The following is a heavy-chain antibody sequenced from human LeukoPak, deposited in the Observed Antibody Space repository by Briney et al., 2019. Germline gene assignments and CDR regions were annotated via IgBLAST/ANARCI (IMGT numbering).Heavy chain of an antibody. Sequence: EASVKVSCKASGYTFTSYGISWVRQAPGQGLEWMGWISAYNGNTNYAQKLQGRVTMTTDTSTSTAYMELRSLRSDDTAVYYCARDTHFDWVLYYYYGMDIWGQGTTVTVSS. CDR2: ISAYNGNT. V-gene: IGHV1-18*01. J-gene: IGHJ6*02. CDR1: GYTFTSYG. D-gene: IGHD3-9*01. CDR3: ARDTHFDWVLYYYYGMDI.